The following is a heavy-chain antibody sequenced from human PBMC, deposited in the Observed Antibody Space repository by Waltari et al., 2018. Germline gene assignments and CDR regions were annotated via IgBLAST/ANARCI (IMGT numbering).Heavy chain of an antibody. CDR1: GLRFSCYW. V-gene: IGHV3-7*01. Sequence: EVQLVESGGDLVQSGGSLRLPCAALGLRFSCYWMSSVRQAPGKGLEWLANIKRDGTERYYVDSVKGRFTVSRDNAKNSVYLQMNGLRGEDTAIYYCAKYGDYYLDVWGQGTTVTVSS. D-gene: IGHD2-8*01. J-gene: IGHJ6*03. CDR3: AKYGDYYLDV. CDR2: IKRDGTER.